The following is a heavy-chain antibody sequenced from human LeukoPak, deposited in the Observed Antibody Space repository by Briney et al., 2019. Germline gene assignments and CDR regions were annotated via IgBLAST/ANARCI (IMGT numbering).Heavy chain of an antibody. CDR2: LTFVTS. J-gene: IGHJ6*02. D-gene: IGHD3-10*01. V-gene: IGHV1-69*13. Sequence: AASVKVSCKASGVTFSKYAFSWFRRPPGKGLEGLEGLTFVTSNYSQRFQGRVTITADESTSTAFMELSSLRSEDTAVYYCARAEYYGSARYTDYYYGMDVWGQGTTVTVSS. CDR1: GVTFSKYA. CDR3: ARAEYYGSARYTDYYYGMDV.